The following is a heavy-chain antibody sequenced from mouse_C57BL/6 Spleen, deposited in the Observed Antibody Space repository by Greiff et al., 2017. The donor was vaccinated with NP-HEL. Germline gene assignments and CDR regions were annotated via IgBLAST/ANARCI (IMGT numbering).Heavy chain of an antibody. J-gene: IGHJ4*01. CDR2: IYPRSGNT. CDR1: GYTFTSYG. D-gene: IGHD4-1*01. V-gene: IGHV1-81*01. CDR3: AREGKLTDDYAMDY. Sequence: QVQLQQSGAELARPGASVKLSCKASGYTFTSYGISWVKQRTGQGLEWIGEIYPRSGNTYYNEKFKGKATLTADKSSSTADMELRSLTSEDSAVYFCAREGKLTDDYAMDYWGQGTSVTVSS.